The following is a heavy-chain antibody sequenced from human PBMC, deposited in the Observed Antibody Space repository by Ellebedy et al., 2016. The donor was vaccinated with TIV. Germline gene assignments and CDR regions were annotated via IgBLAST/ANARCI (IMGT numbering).Heavy chain of an antibody. CDR3: ARDGSGGGYNFDY. Sequence: SETLSLXXTVSGGSISSGGYSWSWIRQPPGKGLEWIGYIYHSGSTYYNPSLKSRVTISVDRSKNQFSLKLSSVTAADTAVYYCARDGSGGGYNFDYWGQGTLVTVSS. D-gene: IGHD3-10*01. V-gene: IGHV4-30-2*01. CDR1: GGSISSGGYS. J-gene: IGHJ4*02. CDR2: IYHSGST.